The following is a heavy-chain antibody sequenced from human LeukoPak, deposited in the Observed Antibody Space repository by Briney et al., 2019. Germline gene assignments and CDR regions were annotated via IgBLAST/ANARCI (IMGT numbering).Heavy chain of an antibody. J-gene: IGHJ4*02. CDR2: VFSSGST. Sequence: PSETLSLTCTVSGGSIGSYYWSWIRQPPGKGLEWIGYVFSSGSTTYNPSLKSRVTISVDTSKNQFPLELSSVTAADTAMYYCTRRRRDGYNFDLWGQGTLVTVSS. CDR3: TRRRRDGYNFDL. CDR1: GGSIGSYY. D-gene: IGHD5-24*01. V-gene: IGHV4-59*01.